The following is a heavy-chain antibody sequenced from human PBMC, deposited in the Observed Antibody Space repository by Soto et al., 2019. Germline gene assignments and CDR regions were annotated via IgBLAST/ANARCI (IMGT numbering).Heavy chain of an antibody. V-gene: IGHV3-30-3*01. CDR1: GFTFSSYA. D-gene: IGHD3-3*01. Sequence: QVQLVESGGGVVQPGRSLRLSCAASGFTFSSYAMHWVRQAPGKGLEWVAVISYDGSNKYYADSVKGRFTISRDNSKNTLYLQMNSLRAEDTAVYYCARDDPLGYYDFWSGQFDYWGQGTLVTVSS. CDR3: ARDDPLGYYDFWSGQFDY. J-gene: IGHJ4*02. CDR2: ISYDGSNK.